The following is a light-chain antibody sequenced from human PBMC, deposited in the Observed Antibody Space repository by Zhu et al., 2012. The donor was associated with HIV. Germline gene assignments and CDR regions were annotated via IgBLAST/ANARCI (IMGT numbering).Light chain of an antibody. CDR3: QQLNSFPLT. J-gene: IGKJ4*01. CDR1: QDITNY. CDR2: AAS. Sequence: DIQLTQSPSFLSASVGDRVTITCRASQDITNYLAWYQQNPGKAPKLLIYAASTLQIGVPSRFRASGSGAEFTLTITSLQPEDFAIYYRQQLNSFPLTFGGGTKVGIK. V-gene: IGKV1-9*01.